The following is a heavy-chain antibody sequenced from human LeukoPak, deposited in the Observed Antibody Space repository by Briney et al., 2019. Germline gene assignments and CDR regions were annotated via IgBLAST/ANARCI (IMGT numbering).Heavy chain of an antibody. D-gene: IGHD3-3*01. Sequence: SETLSLTCTVSGVSVSSGSYYWSWIRQPPGKGLEWIGYIYYSGSTNYNPSLKSRVTISVDTSKNQFSLKLSSVTAADTAVYYCASQFVYYDFWSGYYRGGEYYFDYWGQGTLVTVSS. CDR3: ASQFVYYDFWSGYYRGGEYYFDY. CDR1: GVSVSSGSYY. V-gene: IGHV4-61*01. J-gene: IGHJ4*02. CDR2: IYYSGST.